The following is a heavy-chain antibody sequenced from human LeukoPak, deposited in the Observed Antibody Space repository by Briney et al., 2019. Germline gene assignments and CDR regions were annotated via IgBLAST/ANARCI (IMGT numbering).Heavy chain of an antibody. V-gene: IGHV4-39*07. Sequence: SETLSLTCTVSGGSISSSSYYWGWIRQPPGKGLEWIGSIYYSGSTYYNPSLKSRVTISVDTSKNQFSLKLSSVTAADTAVYYCARGRGYPFDPWGQGTLVTVSS. CDR2: IYYSGST. CDR3: ARGRGYPFDP. D-gene: IGHD5-12*01. CDR1: GGSISSSSYY. J-gene: IGHJ5*02.